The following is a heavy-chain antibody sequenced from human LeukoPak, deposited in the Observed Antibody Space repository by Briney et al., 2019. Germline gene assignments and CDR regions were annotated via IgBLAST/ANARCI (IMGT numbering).Heavy chain of an antibody. V-gene: IGHV1-24*01. CDR1: GGTFSSYA. D-gene: IGHD1-26*01. Sequence: ASVKVSCKASGGTFSSYAISWVRQAPGQGLEWMGGYDPEDGETIYAQKFQGRVTMTEDTSTDTAYMELSSLRSEDTAVYYCATAGSGSYYLDYWGQGTLVTVSS. CDR2: YDPEDGET. CDR3: ATAGSGSYYLDY. J-gene: IGHJ4*02.